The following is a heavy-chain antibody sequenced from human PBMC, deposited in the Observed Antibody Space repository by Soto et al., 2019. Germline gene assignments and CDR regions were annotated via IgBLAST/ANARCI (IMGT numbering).Heavy chain of an antibody. CDR1: GGTFSGTA. V-gene: IGHV1-69*01. CDR3: VRAPHNHRFKFVH. CDR2: IIPMFAIT. J-gene: IGHJ4*02. D-gene: IGHD1-1*01. Sequence: QVQLVQSGAEVEKPGSSVTVSCKVSGGTFSGTAINWVRQAPGQGHEWLGGIIPMFAITHYAPKFQGRVAITADDSTSTAYMQLNSLRSDDPAVYHCVRAPHNHRFKFVHWGQGTRVSVSS.